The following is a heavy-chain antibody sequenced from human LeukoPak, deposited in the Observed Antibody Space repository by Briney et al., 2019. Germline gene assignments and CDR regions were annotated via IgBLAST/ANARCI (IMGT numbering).Heavy chain of an antibody. V-gene: IGHV4-59*01. CDR3: ARAVVVPAAAPNDAFDI. Sequence: SETLSLTCTVSGGSISSYYWSWIRQPPGKGLEWIGYIYYSGSTNYNPSLKSRATISVDTSKNQFSLKLSSVTAADTAVYYCARAVVVPAAAPNDAFDIWGQGTMVTVSS. CDR1: GGSISSYY. D-gene: IGHD2-2*01. J-gene: IGHJ3*02. CDR2: IYYSGST.